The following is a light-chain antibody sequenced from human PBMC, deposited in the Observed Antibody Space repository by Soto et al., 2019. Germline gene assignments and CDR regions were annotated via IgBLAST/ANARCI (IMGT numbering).Light chain of an antibody. V-gene: IGLV2-14*01. J-gene: IGLJ3*02. CDR1: SSDVGGHSY. Sequence: QSVLTQPASVSGSPGQSITISCTGTSSDVGGHSYVSWYQQHPGKPPKLMIYEVSHRPSGVSNRFSGSKSGNTASLTISGLQAEDEAHYYCISYTSTSTLGVFGGGTKLTVL. CDR2: EVS. CDR3: ISYTSTSTLGV.